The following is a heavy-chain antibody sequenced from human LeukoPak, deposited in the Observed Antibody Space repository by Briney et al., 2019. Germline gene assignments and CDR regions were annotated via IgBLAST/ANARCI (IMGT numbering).Heavy chain of an antibody. V-gene: IGHV1-2*02. J-gene: IGHJ4*02. Sequence: ASVKVSCKASGYTFTGYYIHWVRQAPGQGLEWMGWINPNSGGTNYPQKFQGRVTMTRDTSISTAYMELSRLRSDDTAVYYCARDKPNCSSTSCRIFDYWGQGTLVTVSS. CDR2: INPNSGGT. CDR3: ARDKPNCSSTSCRIFDY. CDR1: GYTFTGYY. D-gene: IGHD2-2*01.